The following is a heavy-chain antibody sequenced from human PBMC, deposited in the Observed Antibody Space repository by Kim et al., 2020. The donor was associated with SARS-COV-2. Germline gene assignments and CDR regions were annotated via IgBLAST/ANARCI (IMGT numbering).Heavy chain of an antibody. D-gene: IGHD6-19*01. CDR2: FDPEDGET. Sequence: ASVKVSCKVSGYTLTELSMHWVRQAPGKGLEWMGGFDPEDGETIYARKFQGRVTMTEDTSTDTAYMELSSLRSEDTAVYYCAAGIAVAGTPDIYYYYYGMDVGGQGTTVTVSS. J-gene: IGHJ6*02. V-gene: IGHV1-24*01. CDR3: AAGIAVAGTPDIYYYYYGMDV. CDR1: GYTLTELS.